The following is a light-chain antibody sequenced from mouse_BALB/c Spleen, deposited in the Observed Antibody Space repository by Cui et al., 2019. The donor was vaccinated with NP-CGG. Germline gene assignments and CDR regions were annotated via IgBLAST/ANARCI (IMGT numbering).Light chain of an antibody. Sequence: QAVVTQESVLTTSPGETVTLTCRTSTGAGTTSNYANWVQEKPDHLFTGLIGGTNNRVPGVPARFSGSLIGDKAALTITGAQTEDEAIYFCALWYSNHWVFGGGTKLTVL. CDR3: ALWYSNHWV. J-gene: IGLJ1*01. CDR2: GTN. V-gene: IGLV1*01. CDR1: TGAGTTSNY.